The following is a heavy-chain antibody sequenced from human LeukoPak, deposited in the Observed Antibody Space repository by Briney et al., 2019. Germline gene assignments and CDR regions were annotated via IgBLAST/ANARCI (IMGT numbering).Heavy chain of an antibody. J-gene: IGHJ6*02. V-gene: IGHV3-53*01. CDR1: GVTVCNNY. Sequence: GGSLRLSCAASGVTVCNNYMSWVRQAPAKGLEWVSVIDSGGSTYYVDSVKGRFTISRDNSKNTLYLQMNSLRAEDTAVYFCARVGIVGATNGYYYYGMDVWGQGTTVTVSS. D-gene: IGHD1-26*01. CDR3: ARVGIVGATNGYYYYGMDV. CDR2: IDSGGST.